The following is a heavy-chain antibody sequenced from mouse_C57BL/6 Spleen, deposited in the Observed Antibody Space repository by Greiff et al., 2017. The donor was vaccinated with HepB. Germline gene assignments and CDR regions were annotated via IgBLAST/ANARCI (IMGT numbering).Heavy chain of an antibody. D-gene: IGHD1-1*01. Sequence: EVRVVESGGGLVKPGGSLKLSCAASGFNFSDYGMHWVRQAPEKGLEWVAYISSGSSTIYYADTVKGRFTISRDNAKNTLYLQMTSLRSEDTAMYYCARRVYYYGSSNDYFDYWGQGTTLTFSS. V-gene: IGHV5-17*01. J-gene: IGHJ2*01. CDR1: GFNFSDYG. CDR3: ARRVYYYGSSNDYFDY. CDR2: ISSGSSTI.